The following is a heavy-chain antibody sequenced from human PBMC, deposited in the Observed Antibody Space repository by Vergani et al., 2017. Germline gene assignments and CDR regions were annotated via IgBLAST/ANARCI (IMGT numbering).Heavy chain of an antibody. CDR2: IKQDGSEK. V-gene: IGHV3-7*01. D-gene: IGHD2-2*02. Sequence: EVQLVESGGGLVQPGGSLRLSCAASGFTFSSYWMSWVRQAPGKGLEWVANIKQDGSEKYYVDSVKGRFTISRDNAKNSLYLQMNSLRAEDTAVYYCARETGVYCSSTSCYKDNWFDPWGQGTLVTVSS. J-gene: IGHJ5*02. CDR1: GFTFSSYW. CDR3: ARETGVYCSSTSCYKDNWFDP.